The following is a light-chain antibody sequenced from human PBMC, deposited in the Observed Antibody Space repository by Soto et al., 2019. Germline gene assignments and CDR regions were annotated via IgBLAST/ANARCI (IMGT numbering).Light chain of an antibody. CDR1: QSVGSN. J-gene: IGKJ1*01. Sequence: EIIMTQSPATLSVSPGERATLSCRASQSVGSNLAWYQQKPGQAPRLLIYEASTRANAIPARFSGFGSGTEFTLTISSLQSEDFADYYCQQSNNWPRTFGHGTKVDIK. CDR2: EAS. V-gene: IGKV3-15*01. CDR3: QQSNNWPRT.